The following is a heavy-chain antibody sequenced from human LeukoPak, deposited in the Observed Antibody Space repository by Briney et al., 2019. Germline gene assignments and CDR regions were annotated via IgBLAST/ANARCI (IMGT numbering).Heavy chain of an antibody. CDR2: INGDGSDT. J-gene: IGHJ4*02. Sequence: PGGSLRLSCAASGFTFSSYWMHWVRQAPGKGLVWVSRINGDGSDTSYADSVKGRFTISRDNAKNTVYVQMNSLRAEDTAVYYCIRARPDCSSTSCPFEYWGQGTLVTVSS. CDR3: IRARPDCSSTSCPFEY. D-gene: IGHD2-2*01. CDR1: GFTFSSYW. V-gene: IGHV3-74*01.